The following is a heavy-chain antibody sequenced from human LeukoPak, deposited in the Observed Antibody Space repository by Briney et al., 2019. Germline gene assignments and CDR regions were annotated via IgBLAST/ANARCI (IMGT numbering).Heavy chain of an antibody. J-gene: IGHJ4*02. CDR3: ARAAYDSSGYLTL. D-gene: IGHD3-22*01. V-gene: IGHV3-30-3*01. CDR2: ISYDGNTI. Sequence: GGSLRLSCAASEYTFSNYALHWVRQAPGKGLQWVAVISYDGNTIHYADSVKGRFTISRDNSKNTLFLQMSGLRAEDTAVYYCARAAYDSSGYLTLWGQGTLVTVSS. CDR1: EYTFSNYA.